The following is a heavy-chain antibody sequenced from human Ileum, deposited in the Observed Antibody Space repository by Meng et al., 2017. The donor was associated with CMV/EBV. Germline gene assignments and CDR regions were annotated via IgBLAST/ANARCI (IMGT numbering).Heavy chain of an antibody. CDR3: ANSGLRA. J-gene: IGHJ4*02. D-gene: IGHD4-17*01. CDR1: GFTFSTYG. Sequence: GESLKISCAASGFTFSTYGMHWVRQAPGKGLEWVSGISSSDGRTYYADSVRGHFTISRDNSENTLFLQMNSLRVEDTAVYYCANSGLRAWGQGTLVTGAS. CDR2: ISSSDGRT. V-gene: IGHV3-23*01.